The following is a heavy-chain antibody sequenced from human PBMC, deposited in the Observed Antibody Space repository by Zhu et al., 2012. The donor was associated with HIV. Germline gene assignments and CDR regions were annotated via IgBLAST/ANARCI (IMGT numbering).Heavy chain of an antibody. Sequence: QVQLQESGPGLVKPSETLSLTCSVSGGSTSSHYWSWIRQPPGKGLEWIGYVYCTGTTNYNPSLKSRVTISLDMSKNQFSLKLTSVTAADTAVYYCARLRDTSGYYYPFDYWAREPWSPSPQ. CDR3: ARLRDTSGYYYPFDY. CDR1: GGSTSSHY. J-gene: IGHJ4*02. V-gene: IGHV4-59*11. D-gene: IGHD3-22*01. CDR2: VYCTGTT.